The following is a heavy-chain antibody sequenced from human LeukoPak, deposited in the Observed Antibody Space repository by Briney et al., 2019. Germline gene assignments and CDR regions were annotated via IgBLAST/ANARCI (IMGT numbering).Heavy chain of an antibody. Sequence: PSQTLSLTCTVSGDSISSGRYYWSWVRQPAGKELEWIGRIYTSGKTDYNPYTPSLKSRVTVSLDTSKNQLSLFLTSVTAADTAMYYCARSFSGSHYFEYWGQGTLVTVSS. D-gene: IGHD1-26*01. CDR1: GDSISSGRYY. CDR3: ARSFSGSHYFEY. J-gene: IGHJ4*02. CDR2: IYTSGKT. V-gene: IGHV4-61*02.